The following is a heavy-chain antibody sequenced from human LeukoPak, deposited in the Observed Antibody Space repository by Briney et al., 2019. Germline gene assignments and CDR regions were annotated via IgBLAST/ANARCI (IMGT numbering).Heavy chain of an antibody. V-gene: IGHV1-2*02. D-gene: IGHD3-3*01. Sequence: ASVKVSCKASGYTFTGYYMHWVRQAPGQGLEWMGWINPNSGGTNYAQKFQGRVTMTRDTSISTAYMELSRPRSDDTAVYYCARAITIFGVATPPGYWGQGTLVTVSS. CDR3: ARAITIFGVATPPGY. CDR1: GYTFTGYY. J-gene: IGHJ4*02. CDR2: INPNSGGT.